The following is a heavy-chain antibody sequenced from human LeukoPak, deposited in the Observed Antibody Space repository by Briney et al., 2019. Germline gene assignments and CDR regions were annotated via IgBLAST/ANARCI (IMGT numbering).Heavy chain of an antibody. J-gene: IGHJ4*02. CDR2: INHSGDT. CDR3: ARGKYDSNGYYLDY. CDR1: GGSFSGYY. D-gene: IGHD3-22*01. Sequence: SETLSLTCAVYGGSFSGYYWSWIRQPPGKGLECTGEINHSGDTNYNPSLKSRVTISEDTSKNQFSLKLSSVTTAHTAVYYCARGKYDSNGYYLDYWGQGTLVTVSS. V-gene: IGHV4-34*01.